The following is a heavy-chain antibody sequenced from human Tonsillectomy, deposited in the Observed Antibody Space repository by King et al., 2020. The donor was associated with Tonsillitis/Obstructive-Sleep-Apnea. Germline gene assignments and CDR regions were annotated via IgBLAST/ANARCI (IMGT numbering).Heavy chain of an antibody. CDR2: IIPIFGTA. CDR1: GGTFSSYA. Sequence: QLVQSGAEVKKPGSSVKVSCKASGGTFSSYAISWVRQAPGQGLEWMGGIIPIFGTANYAQKFQGRVTITADESTSTAYMGLSSLRSEDTAVYYCGGLIAAAGTGAFDIWGQGTMVTVSS. D-gene: IGHD6-13*01. CDR3: GGLIAAAGTGAFDI. J-gene: IGHJ3*02. V-gene: IGHV1-69*01.